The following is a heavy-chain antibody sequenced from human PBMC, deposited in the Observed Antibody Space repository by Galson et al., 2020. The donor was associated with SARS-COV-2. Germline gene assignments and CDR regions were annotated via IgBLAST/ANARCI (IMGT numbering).Heavy chain of an antibody. Sequence: SETLSLTCGVSGYSISRGYFWDWIRQTPGKGLEWIGSVSHSGSASYHPSLRSRVTISLDTSNNQFSLRLSSVTAADTALYYCASRDAYKNPHDSWGQGILVTVSS. CDR3: ASRDAYKNPHDS. J-gene: IGHJ4*02. CDR1: GYSISRGYF. CDR2: VSHSGSA. D-gene: IGHD3-16*01. V-gene: IGHV4-38-2*01.